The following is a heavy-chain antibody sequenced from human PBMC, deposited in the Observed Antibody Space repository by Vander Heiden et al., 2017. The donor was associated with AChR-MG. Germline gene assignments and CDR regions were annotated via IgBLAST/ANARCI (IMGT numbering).Heavy chain of an antibody. V-gene: IGHV3-30-3*01. Sequence: QVQLVESGGGVVQPGRYRRLSCAASGCTFSTYAMHWVRQAPGKGLEWVAFISNDGSNKYYTDSVQGRFTISRDNSKHTLYLQMNSLRTEDTAVYFCARFPDVTYYFDYWGQGTLVTVSS. CDR3: ARFPDVTYYFDY. CDR1: GCTFSTYA. D-gene: IGHD4-4*01. CDR2: ISNDGSNK. J-gene: IGHJ4*02.